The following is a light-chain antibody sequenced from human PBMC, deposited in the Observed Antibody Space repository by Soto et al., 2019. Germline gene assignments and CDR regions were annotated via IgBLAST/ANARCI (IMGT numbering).Light chain of an antibody. CDR1: SSDVGGYNY. J-gene: IGLJ2*01. CDR3: SSYAGRNNLV. CDR2: EVS. Sequence: QSAMTQPPSASGSPGQSVTISCTGTSSDVGGYNYVSWYPQHPGKAPKLMIYEVSKRPSGVPDRFSGSKSGNTASLTVSGLQAEDEADYYCSSYAGRNNLVFGGGTKVTVL. V-gene: IGLV2-8*01.